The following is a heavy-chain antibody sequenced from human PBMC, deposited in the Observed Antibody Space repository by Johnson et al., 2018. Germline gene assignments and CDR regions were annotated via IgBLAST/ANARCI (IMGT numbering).Heavy chain of an antibody. CDR1: GFTFSSYG. D-gene: IGHD1-26*01. CDR3: AKDIVEVADAPMVMDV. Sequence: QVQLVQSGGGVVQPGRSLRLSCAASGFTFSSYGMHWVRQAPGKGLEWVAVILYEGSNKNNADSVKGRFTISSANAKNSLYLQMNSLRAEDTALYYCAKDIVEVADAPMVMDVWGQWTTVTVSS. V-gene: IGHV3-30*18. J-gene: IGHJ6*02. CDR2: ILYEGSNK.